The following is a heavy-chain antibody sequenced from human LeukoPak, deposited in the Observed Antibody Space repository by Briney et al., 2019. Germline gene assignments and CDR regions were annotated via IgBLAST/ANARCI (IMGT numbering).Heavy chain of an antibody. V-gene: IGHV3-9*01. J-gene: IGHJ4*02. D-gene: IGHD4-17*01. CDR2: ISWNSGSI. Sequence: GRSLRLSCAASGFTFDDYAMHWVRQAPGKGLEGVSGISWNSGSIGYADSVKGRFTISRDNAKNSLYLQMNSLRAEDTALYYCAKGAPDYGDYEYYFDYWGQGTLVTVSS. CDR1: GFTFDDYA. CDR3: AKGAPDYGDYEYYFDY.